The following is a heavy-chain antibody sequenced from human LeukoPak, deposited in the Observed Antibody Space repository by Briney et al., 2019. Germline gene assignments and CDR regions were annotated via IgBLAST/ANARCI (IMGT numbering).Heavy chain of an antibody. CDR2: ISGSGGST. J-gene: IGHJ4*02. Sequence: GGSLRLSCAASGFTFSSYAMSWVRQAPGKGLEWVSAISGSGGSTYYADSVKGRFTISRDNSKNTLYLQMNSLRADDTAVYYCAKGSQSRSIAWVGYWGQGTLVTVSS. D-gene: IGHD6-6*01. CDR1: GFTFSSYA. CDR3: AKGSQSRSIAWVGY. V-gene: IGHV3-23*01.